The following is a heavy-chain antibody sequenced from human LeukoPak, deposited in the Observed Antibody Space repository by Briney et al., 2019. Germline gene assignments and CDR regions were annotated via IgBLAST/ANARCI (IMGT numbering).Heavy chain of an antibody. CDR1: GFTFNTYS. J-gene: IGHJ4*02. CDR3: ARANSWNRFDY. V-gene: IGHV3-53*01. D-gene: IGHD1-1*01. Sequence: GGSLRLSXAASGFTFNTYSMNWVRQAPGKGLEWVSTIYGGGTTYYADSVKGRFTISRDNSKNTLYLQMNSLRAEDTAVYYCARANSWNRFDYWGQGTLVTVSS. CDR2: IYGGGTT.